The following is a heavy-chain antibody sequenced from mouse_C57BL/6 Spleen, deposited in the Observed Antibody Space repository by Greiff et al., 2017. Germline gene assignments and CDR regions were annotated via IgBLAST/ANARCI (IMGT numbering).Heavy chain of an antibody. Sequence: DVMLVESGGGLVKPGGSLKLSCAASGFTFSSYAMSWVRQTPEKRLEWVATISDGGSYTYYPDNVKGRFTISRDNAKNNLYLQMSHLKSEDTAMYYCARDGNYGSSSKYFDVWGTGTTVTVSS. CDR2: ISDGGSYT. CDR1: GFTFSSYA. V-gene: IGHV5-4*01. CDR3: ARDGNYGSSSKYFDV. D-gene: IGHD1-1*01. J-gene: IGHJ1*03.